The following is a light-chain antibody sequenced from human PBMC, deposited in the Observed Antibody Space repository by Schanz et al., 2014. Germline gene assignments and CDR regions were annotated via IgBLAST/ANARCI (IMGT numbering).Light chain of an antibody. Sequence: ENVVTQSPGTLSLSPGERATLSCRASQSVRSSYLAWYQQKPGQAPRLLIYGASSRATGIPDRFSGSGSGTDFTLTISRLEPEDFAVYYCQQYGSSPRTFGQGTKVEIK. CDR1: QSVRSSY. J-gene: IGKJ1*01. CDR3: QQYGSSPRT. CDR2: GAS. V-gene: IGKV3-20*01.